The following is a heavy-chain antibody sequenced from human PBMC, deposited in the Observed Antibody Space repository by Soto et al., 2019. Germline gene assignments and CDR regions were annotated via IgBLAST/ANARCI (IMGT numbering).Heavy chain of an antibody. CDR1: GFTFSSYW. J-gene: IGHJ6*03. V-gene: IGHV3-7*01. CDR2: IKQDGSEK. CDR3: VRRAYCSGGSCYYYYYYYMDV. Sequence: GGSLRLSCAASGFTFSSYWMSWVRQAPGKGLEWVANIKQDGSEKYYVDSVKGRFTISRDNAKNSLYLQMNSLRAEDTAVYYCVRRAYCSGGSCYYYYYYYMDVWGKGTTVTVSS. D-gene: IGHD2-15*01.